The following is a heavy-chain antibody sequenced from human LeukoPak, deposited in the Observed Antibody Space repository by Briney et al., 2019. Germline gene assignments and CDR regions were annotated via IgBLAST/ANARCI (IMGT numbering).Heavy chain of an antibody. D-gene: IGHD3/OR15-3a*01. CDR2: IYNTGSS. V-gene: IGHV4-39*01. CDR3: ARHGWTPGTSYYFDS. Sequence: PSETLSLTCTVSGGTISRSPYYWGWIRQPSGKGLEWIGSIYNTGSSYYNPSLKSRITISVDTSKNQFSLNLRSVTAADTAVFYCARHGWTPGTSYYFDSWGQGTLVTVSS. CDR1: GGTISRSPYY. J-gene: IGHJ4*02.